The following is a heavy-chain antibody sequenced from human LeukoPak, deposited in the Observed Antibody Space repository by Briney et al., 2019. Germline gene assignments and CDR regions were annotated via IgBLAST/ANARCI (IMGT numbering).Heavy chain of an antibody. CDR3: AGAPKSVDSSGYYYLRVGSFDY. V-gene: IGHV1-2*02. CDR1: GYTFTDYY. CDR2: INPNRRGT. Sequence: ASVKVSCKASGYTFTDYYMHWVRQAPGQGLEWLGWINPNRRGTNYAQNLQGRVTMTRQTSSSTAYMEGSRLRSDDTAGYYFAGAPKSVDSSGYYYLRVGSFDYWGQGTLVTVSS. D-gene: IGHD3-22*01. J-gene: IGHJ4*02.